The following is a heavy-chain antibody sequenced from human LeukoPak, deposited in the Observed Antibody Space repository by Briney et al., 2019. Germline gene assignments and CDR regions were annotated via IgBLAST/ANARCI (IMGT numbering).Heavy chain of an antibody. CDR3: ARGSDIVVVVAASPPDY. V-gene: IGHV1-2*04. D-gene: IGHD2-15*01. Sequence: ASVKVSCKASGYTFTGYYMHWVRQAPGQGLEWMGWINPNSGGTNYAQTFKGWVTMTRDTSISTAYMELSRLRSDYTAVYCCARGSDIVVVVAASPPDYWGQGTLVTVSS. CDR2: INPNSGGT. J-gene: IGHJ4*02. CDR1: GYTFTGYY.